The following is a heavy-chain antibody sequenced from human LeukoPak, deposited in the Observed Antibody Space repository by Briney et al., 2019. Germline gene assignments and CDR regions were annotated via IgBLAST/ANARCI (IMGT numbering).Heavy chain of an antibody. Sequence: PGGSLRLSCAASGFTFSRYSMNWVRQAPGKGLEWVSSISSGSTYIYYADSMKGRFTISRDNSKNTLYLQMNSLRAEDTAVYYCARGITSGPRRYDVRNFDYWGQGTPVTVSS. CDR1: GFTFSRYS. V-gene: IGHV3-21*01. J-gene: IGHJ4*02. D-gene: IGHD5-12*01. CDR2: ISSGSTYI. CDR3: ARGITSGPRRYDVRNFDY.